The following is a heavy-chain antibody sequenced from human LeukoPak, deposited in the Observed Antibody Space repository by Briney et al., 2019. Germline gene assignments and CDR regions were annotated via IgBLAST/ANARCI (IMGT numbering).Heavy chain of an antibody. V-gene: IGHV1-69*13. D-gene: IGHD2-15*01. Sequence: ASVKVSCKASGGTFSSYAISWVRQAPGQGLEWMGGIIPIFGTANFAQKFQGRVTITADESTSTGYMELSSLRSEDTAVYYCASMAPLCSGGSCPHGNWFDPWGQGTLVTVSS. CDR2: IIPIFGTA. J-gene: IGHJ5*02. CDR3: ASMAPLCSGGSCPHGNWFDP. CDR1: GGTFSSYA.